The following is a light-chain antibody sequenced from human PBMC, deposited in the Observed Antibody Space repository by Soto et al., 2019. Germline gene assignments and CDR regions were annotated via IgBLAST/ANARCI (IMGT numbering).Light chain of an antibody. CDR2: LNSDGSH. Sequence: QLVLTQSPSASASLGASVKLTCTLSSGHSSHAIAWHQQQPEKGPRYLMKLNSDGSHSKGDGIPDRFSGSTSGAERYLTISSLQSEDEADYYCQTWASGIRVFGGETKLTVL. CDR3: QTWASGIRV. CDR1: SGHSSHA. V-gene: IGLV4-69*01. J-gene: IGLJ3*02.